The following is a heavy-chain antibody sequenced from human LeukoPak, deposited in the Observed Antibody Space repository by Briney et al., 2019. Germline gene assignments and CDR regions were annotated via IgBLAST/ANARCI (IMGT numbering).Heavy chain of an antibody. Sequence: PGGSLRLSCAASGFTFSSYSMNWVRQAPGKGLEWVSYISSSSSTIYYADSVKGRFTISRDNAKNSLYLQMNSLRAEDTAVYYCATLTYYYGSGSSPDGMDVWGQGTTVTVSS. V-gene: IGHV3-48*01. CDR3: ATLTYYYGSGSSPDGMDV. D-gene: IGHD3-10*01. CDR2: ISSSSSTI. J-gene: IGHJ6*02. CDR1: GFTFSSYS.